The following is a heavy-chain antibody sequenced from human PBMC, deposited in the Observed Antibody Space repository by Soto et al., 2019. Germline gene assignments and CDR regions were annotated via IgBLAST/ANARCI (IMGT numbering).Heavy chain of an antibody. CDR3: ARHNYGSGSTYFDY. J-gene: IGHJ4*02. CDR2: IYYSGST. Sequence: SETLSLTCTVSGGSISSYYWSWIRQPPGKGLEWIGDIYYSGSTNYSPSLKSRVTISVDTSKNQFSLKLNSMTAADTAVYYCARHNYGSGSTYFDYWGQGTLVTVSS. CDR1: GGSISSYY. D-gene: IGHD3-10*01. V-gene: IGHV4-59*08.